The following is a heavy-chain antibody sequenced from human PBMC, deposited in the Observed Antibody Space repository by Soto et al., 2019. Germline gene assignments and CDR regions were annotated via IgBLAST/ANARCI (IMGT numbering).Heavy chain of an antibody. D-gene: IGHD3-10*01. V-gene: IGHV4-34*01. CDR2: INHDGRT. J-gene: IGHJ4*02. CDR3: AQLMLGYYYASGSGEY. CDR1: GVSFSGYY. Sequence: QVQLQQWGAGLLKPSETLSLTCAVNGVSFSGYYWSWIRQPPGKGLEWIGAINHDGRTNYNPSLKSRVTISVDTSKIQFSRKLSSVTAADTAVYYCAQLMLGYYYASGSGEYWGQGTLVTVSS.